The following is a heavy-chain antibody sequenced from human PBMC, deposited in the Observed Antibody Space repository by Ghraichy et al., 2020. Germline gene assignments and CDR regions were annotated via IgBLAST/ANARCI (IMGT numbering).Heavy chain of an antibody. D-gene: IGHD7-27*01. V-gene: IGHV4-39*07. CDR2: IYYSGST. CDR1: GGSISSSSYY. J-gene: IGHJ3*02. CDR3: AIFKTGLTGNDAFDI. Sequence: SETLSLTCTVSGGSISSSSYYWGWIRQPPGKGLEWIGSIYYSGSTYYNPSLKSRVTISVDTSKNQFSLKLSSVTAADTAVYYCAIFKTGLTGNDAFDIWGQGTMVTVSS.